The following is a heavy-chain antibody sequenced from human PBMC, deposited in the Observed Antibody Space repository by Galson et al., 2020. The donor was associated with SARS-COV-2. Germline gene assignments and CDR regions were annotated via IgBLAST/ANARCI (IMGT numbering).Heavy chain of an antibody. V-gene: IGHV3-23*01. CDR3: AKDTSVAVFYSYYFDL. J-gene: IGHJ4*02. Sequence: GGSLRLSCVGSGFTISNYAMSWVRQAPGKGLEWVSGISGSGRSPYYADSVKGRFTISRDNSKSTLYLQINSLRAEDTAIYYCAKDTSVAVFYSYYFDLWGQGILVTVSS. CDR2: ISGSGRSP. CDR1: GFTISNYA. D-gene: IGHD6-19*01.